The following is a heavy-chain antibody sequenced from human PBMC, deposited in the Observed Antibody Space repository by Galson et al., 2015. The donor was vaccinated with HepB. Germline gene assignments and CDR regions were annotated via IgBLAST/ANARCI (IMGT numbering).Heavy chain of an antibody. D-gene: IGHD3-3*01. CDR3: AKEITVFGVVLIGDYVMDA. Sequence: SLRLSCAASGYAFSSYAMHWVRKAPGKRLEWVAVISYEGTNKDYADSVKGRFTISRDDSKSTVSLQMNSLRPEDTAVYYCAKEITVFGVVLIGDYVMDAWGLGTTVTVS. V-gene: IGHV3-30*18. CDR1: GYAFSSYA. J-gene: IGHJ6*02. CDR2: ISYEGTNK.